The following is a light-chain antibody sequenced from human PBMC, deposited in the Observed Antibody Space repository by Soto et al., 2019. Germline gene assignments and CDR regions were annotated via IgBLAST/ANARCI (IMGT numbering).Light chain of an antibody. CDR2: GAS. CDR3: QQYSSSPPEFT. Sequence: EIVLTQSPGTLSVSPGERVTLSCRASQSVSSNYLAWYQQRPGQAPRLLIFGASYRATGIPDRFSGSGSGTDFTLTISRLEPEDFVDYYCQQYSSSPPEFTFGPGTKVDSK. CDR1: QSVSSNY. V-gene: IGKV3-20*01. J-gene: IGKJ3*01.